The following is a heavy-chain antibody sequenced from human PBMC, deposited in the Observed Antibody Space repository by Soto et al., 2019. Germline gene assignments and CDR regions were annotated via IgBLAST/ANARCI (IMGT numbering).Heavy chain of an antibody. Sequence: GGSLRLSCAASGFTFSSYSMNWVRQAPGKGLEWVSSISSSSSYIYYADSVKGRFTISRDNAKNSPYLQMNSLRAEDTAVYYCARDLVQRVDYYYGMDVWGQGTTVTVSS. J-gene: IGHJ6*02. CDR3: ARDLVQRVDYYYGMDV. D-gene: IGHD3-10*01. CDR1: GFTFSSYS. V-gene: IGHV3-21*01. CDR2: ISSSSSYI.